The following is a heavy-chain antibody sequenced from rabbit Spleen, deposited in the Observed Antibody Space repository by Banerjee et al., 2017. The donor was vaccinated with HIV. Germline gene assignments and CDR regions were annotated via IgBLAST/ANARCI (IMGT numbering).Heavy chain of an antibody. J-gene: IGHJ4*01. CDR2: IDPVFGDT. V-gene: IGHV1S7*01. CDR1: GFTLSSYY. Sequence: HLKESGGGLVQPGGSLKLSCKASGFTLSSYYMNWVRQAPGKGLEWIGYIDPVFGDTDYASWVNGRFTISSHNAQNTLYLQLNSLTVADTATYFCARDLVAVIGWNFNLWGQGTLVTVS. D-gene: IGHD1-1*01. CDR3: ARDLVAVIGWNFNL.